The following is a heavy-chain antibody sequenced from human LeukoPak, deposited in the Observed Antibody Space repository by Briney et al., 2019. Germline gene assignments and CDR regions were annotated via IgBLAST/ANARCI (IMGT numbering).Heavy chain of an antibody. D-gene: IGHD3-22*01. CDR2: VSGSGGST. CDR1: EFTFSSFA. J-gene: IGHJ4*02. CDR3: ARDGSAYGSFDY. Sequence: WGSLCLSCAASEFTFSSFAMSWVRQAPGKGLEWVSRVSGSGGSTYYADSVKGRFSISRDNSKNTLYLQMNNLRAEDTAVYYCARDGSAYGSFDYWGRGTLVTVSS. V-gene: IGHV3-23*01.